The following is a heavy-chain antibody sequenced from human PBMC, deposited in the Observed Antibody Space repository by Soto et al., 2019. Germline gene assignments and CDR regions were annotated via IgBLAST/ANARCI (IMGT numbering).Heavy chain of an antibody. CDR1: GFTFYNYE. CDR2: ITSSGSTI. Sequence: EVLLVESGGGLVQPGGSLRLSCAASGFTFYNYEMNWVRQAPGKGLEWIAYITSSGSTIYYADSVKGRFTISRDNTKNSLFLQMDSLRAEDTAVYYCARGNSPVTIFWGQGTRVTVSS. J-gene: IGHJ4*02. CDR3: ARGNSPVTIF. D-gene: IGHD2-2*01. V-gene: IGHV3-48*03.